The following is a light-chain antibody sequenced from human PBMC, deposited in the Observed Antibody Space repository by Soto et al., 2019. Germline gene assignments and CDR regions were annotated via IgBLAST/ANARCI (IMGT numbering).Light chain of an antibody. Sequence: EILMTQSPAILSASPGERVTLSCRTSQDVRSNVAWYQQKPGQAPRLLMYGVSIRATGIPARFSGSGSGTEFTVTISSLQSEDLAVYFCQQYNSWSWTFGQGTKVDNK. V-gene: IGKV3D-15*01. CDR1: QDVRSN. CDR2: GVS. J-gene: IGKJ1*01. CDR3: QQYNSWSWT.